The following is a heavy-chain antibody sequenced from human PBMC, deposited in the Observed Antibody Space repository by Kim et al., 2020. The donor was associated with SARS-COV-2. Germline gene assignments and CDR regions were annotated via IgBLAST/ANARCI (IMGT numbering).Heavy chain of an antibody. D-gene: IGHD1-26*01. J-gene: IGHJ4*02. Sequence: GGSLRLSCAASGFTFSIYGMHWVRQAPGKGLEWVSGISYDGSNKYYADSVKGRFTISRDNSKNTLYLQMNSLRAEDTAVYYCAKTLSWSYYGPFDYWGQ. CDR3: AKTLSWSYYGPFDY. CDR2: ISYDGSNK. CDR1: GFTFSIYG. V-gene: IGHV3-30*18.